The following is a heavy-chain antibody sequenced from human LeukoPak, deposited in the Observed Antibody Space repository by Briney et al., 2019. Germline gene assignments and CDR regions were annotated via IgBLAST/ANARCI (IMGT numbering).Heavy chain of an antibody. CDR2: IIPIFGTA. V-gene: IGHV1-69*13. Sequence: SVKVSCKASGGTFTSYAISWVRQAPGQGLEWMGGIIPIFGTANYAQKFQGRVTITADESTSTAYMELSSLRSEDTAVYYCARGRPYYDYVWGSYRDFDYWGQGTLVTVSS. J-gene: IGHJ4*02. CDR3: ARGRPYYDYVWGSYRDFDY. CDR1: GGTFTSYA. D-gene: IGHD3-16*02.